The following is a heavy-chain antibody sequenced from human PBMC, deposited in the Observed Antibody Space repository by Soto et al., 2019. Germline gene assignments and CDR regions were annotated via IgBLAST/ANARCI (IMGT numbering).Heavy chain of an antibody. D-gene: IGHD2-21*02. J-gene: IGHJ6*02. Sequence: ASVKVSCKVSGYTLTELSMHWVRQAPGKGLEWMGGFDPEDGETIYAQKFQGRVTMTEDTSTDTAYMELSSLRSEDTAVYYCATDPYCGGDCYAKYYGMDVWGQGTTVTVSS. CDR2: FDPEDGET. V-gene: IGHV1-24*01. CDR3: ATDPYCGGDCYAKYYGMDV. CDR1: GYTLTELS.